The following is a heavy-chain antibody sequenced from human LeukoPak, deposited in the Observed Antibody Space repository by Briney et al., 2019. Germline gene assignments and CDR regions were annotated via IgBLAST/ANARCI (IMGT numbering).Heavy chain of an antibody. CDR1: GFTFSSYG. V-gene: IGHV3-30*02. CDR2: IRYDGSNK. J-gene: IGHJ4*02. Sequence: GRSLALSCAASGFTFSSYGMHWVRQAPGKGLEWVAFIRYDGSNKYYADSVKGRFTISRDNSKNTLYLQMNSLRAEDTAVYYCAKTLSSYSGSDYWGQGTLVTVSS. CDR3: AKTLSSYSGSDY. D-gene: IGHD4-23*01.